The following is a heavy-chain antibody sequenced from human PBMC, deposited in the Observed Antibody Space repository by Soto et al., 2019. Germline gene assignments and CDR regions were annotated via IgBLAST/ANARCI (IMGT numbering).Heavy chain of an antibody. V-gene: IGHV4-34*01. J-gene: IGHJ4*02. CDR3: AAGDEAYGYYFDY. Sequence: PSETLFLTCAVYGGSFSGYYWSWIRQPPGKGLEWIGEINHSGSTNYNPSLKSRVTISVDTSKNQFSLKLSSVTAAATAVYYCAAGDEAYGYYFDYWGQGTLVTVSS. D-gene: IGHD2-21*01. CDR1: GGSFSGYY. CDR2: INHSGST.